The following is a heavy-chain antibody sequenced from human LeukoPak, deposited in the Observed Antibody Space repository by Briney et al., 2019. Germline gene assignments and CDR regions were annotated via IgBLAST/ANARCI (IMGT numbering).Heavy chain of an antibody. CDR3: ARESVAGMGRWFDP. CDR2: ISSSSSYI. CDR1: GFTFSSYS. V-gene: IGHV3-21*01. Sequence: GGSLRLSCAASGFTFSSYSMNWVRQAPGRGLEWVSSISSSSSYIYYADSVKGRFTISRDNAKNSLYLQMNSLRAEDTAVYYCARESVAGMGRWFDPWGQGTLVTVSS. D-gene: IGHD6-19*01. J-gene: IGHJ5*02.